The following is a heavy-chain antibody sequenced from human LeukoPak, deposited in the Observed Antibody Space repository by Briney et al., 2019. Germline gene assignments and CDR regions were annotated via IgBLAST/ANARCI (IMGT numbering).Heavy chain of an antibody. D-gene: IGHD2-15*01. CDR1: GYTFTSYG. CDR2: ISAYNGNT. J-gene: IGHJ4*02. V-gene: IGHV1-18*01. Sequence: ASVKVSCKASGYTFTSYGISWVRQAPGQGLEWMGWISAYNGNTNYAQKLQGRVTMTTDTSTSTAYMELRSLRPDDTAVYYCARVLYCSGGSCYPALYYFDYWGQGTQVTVSS. CDR3: ARVLYCSGGSCYPALYYFDY.